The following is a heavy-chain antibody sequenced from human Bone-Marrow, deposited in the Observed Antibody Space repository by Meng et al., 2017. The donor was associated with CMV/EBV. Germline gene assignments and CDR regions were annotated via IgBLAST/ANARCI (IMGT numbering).Heavy chain of an antibody. D-gene: IGHD2-2*01. CDR3: ARDVFSSSPTEV. CDR1: GYTFTGHH. Sequence: ASGKVSCKTSGYTFTGHHMHWVRQAPGQGLEWMGWLNPKTGGANLAQRFQGRVTMTRDTSISTAYMEVRGLRSDDTAVYYCARDVFSSSPTEVWGQGTVVTVSS. V-gene: IGHV1-2*02. CDR2: LNPKTGGA. J-gene: IGHJ3*01.